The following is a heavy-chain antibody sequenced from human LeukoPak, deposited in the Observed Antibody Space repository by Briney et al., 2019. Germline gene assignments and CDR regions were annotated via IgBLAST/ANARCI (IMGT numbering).Heavy chain of an antibody. J-gene: IGHJ6*03. CDR2: IYYSGST. CDR3: ARRREYYYYYMDV. V-gene: IGHV4-59*01. CDR1: GGSISSYY. D-gene: IGHD1-26*01. Sequence: KPSETLSLTCTVSGGSISSYYWSWIRQPPGKGLEWIGYIYYSGSTNYNPSLKSRVTISIDTSKNQFSLKLSSVTAADTAVYYCARRREYYYYYMDVWGKGTTVTVSS.